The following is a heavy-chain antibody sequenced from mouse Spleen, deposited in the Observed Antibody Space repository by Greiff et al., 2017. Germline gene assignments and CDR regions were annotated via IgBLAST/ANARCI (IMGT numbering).Heavy chain of an antibody. CDR1: GYAFTNYL. V-gene: IGHV1-54*01. J-gene: IGHJ2*01. CDR3: ARRGPYGDYYFDY. CDR2: INPGSGGT. D-gene: IGHD2-13*01. Sequence: VKLMESGAELVRPGTSVKVSCKASGYAFTNYLIEWVKQRPGQGLEWIGVINPGSGGTNYNEKFKGKATLTADKSSSTAYMQLSSLTSEDSAVYFCARRGPYGDYYFDYWGQGTTLTVSS.